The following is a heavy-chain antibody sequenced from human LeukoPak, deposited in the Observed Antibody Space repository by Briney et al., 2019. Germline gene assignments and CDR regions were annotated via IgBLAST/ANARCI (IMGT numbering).Heavy chain of an antibody. CDR2: IYYSGST. V-gene: IGHV4-31*03. CDR3: ARVGFHSGSSD. Sequence: SETLSLTCTVSGGSISSGGYYWSWIRQHPGKGLEWFGYIYYSGSTYYNPSLKSRVTISVDTSKNQFSLKLSSVTAADTAVYYCARVGFHSGSSDWGQGTLVTVSS. D-gene: IGHD1-26*01. J-gene: IGHJ4*02. CDR1: GGSISSGGYY.